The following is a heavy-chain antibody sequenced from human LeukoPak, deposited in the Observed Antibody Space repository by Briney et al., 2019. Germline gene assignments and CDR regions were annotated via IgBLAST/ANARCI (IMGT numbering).Heavy chain of an antibody. Sequence: GASLNISYKASGSCFTSYWIGWVRALPEKGLEWMGIIYPGDSDTRYSPSFQGQVTISADKSISTAYLQGSSLKASDTAMYYCARQRGIAVAGSQIVYWGQGTLVTVSS. CDR2: IYPGDSDT. J-gene: IGHJ4*02. CDR1: GSCFTSYW. CDR3: ARQRGIAVAGSQIVY. D-gene: IGHD6-19*01. V-gene: IGHV5-51*01.